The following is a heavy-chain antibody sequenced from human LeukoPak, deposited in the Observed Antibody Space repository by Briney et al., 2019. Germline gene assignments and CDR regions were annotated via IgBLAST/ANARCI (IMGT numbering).Heavy chain of an antibody. CDR1: GFTFSSYW. D-gene: IGHD3-16*02. CDR3: ARAEVYDYVWGSYRYTNFDY. V-gene: IGHV3-7*01. J-gene: IGHJ4*02. Sequence: GGSLRLPCAASGFTFSSYWMSWVRQAPGKGLEWVANIKQDGSEKYYVDSVKGRFTISRDNAKNSLYLQMNSLRAEDTAVYYCARAEVYDYVWGSYRYTNFDYWGQGTLVTVSS. CDR2: IKQDGSEK.